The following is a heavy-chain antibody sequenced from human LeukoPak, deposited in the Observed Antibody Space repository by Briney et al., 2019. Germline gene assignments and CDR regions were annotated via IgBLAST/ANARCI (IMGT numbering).Heavy chain of an antibody. CDR2: ISSSSSYI. CDR1: GFTFSSYS. D-gene: IGHD3-10*01. CDR3: ARDPPTYYYGSGRGAFDI. Sequence: GGSLRLSCAASGFTFSSYSMNWVRQAPGKGLEWVSSISSSSSYIYYAASVKGRFTISRDNAKNSLYLQMNSLRAEDTAVYYCARDPPTYYYGSGRGAFDIWGQGTMVTVSS. V-gene: IGHV3-21*01. J-gene: IGHJ3*02.